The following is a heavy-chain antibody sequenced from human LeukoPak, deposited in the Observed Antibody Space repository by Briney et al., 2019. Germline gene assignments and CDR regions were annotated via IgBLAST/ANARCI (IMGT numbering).Heavy chain of an antibody. D-gene: IGHD6-13*01. CDR1: GGSISSYY. CDR2: IYTSGST. J-gene: IGHJ4*02. CDR3: ARTTYSSSWFWFDY. V-gene: IGHV4-4*07. Sequence: PSETLSLTCTVSGGSISSYYWSWIRQPAGKGLEWIGRIYTSGSTNYNPSLKSRVTMSVDTSKNQFSLKLSSVTAADTAVYYCARTTYSSSWFWFDYWGQGTLVTVSS.